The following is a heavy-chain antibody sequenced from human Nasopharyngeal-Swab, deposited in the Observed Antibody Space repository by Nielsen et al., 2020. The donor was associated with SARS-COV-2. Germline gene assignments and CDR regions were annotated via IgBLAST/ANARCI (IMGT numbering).Heavy chain of an antibody. V-gene: IGHV3-21*01. CDR1: GFTFSIYS. CDR3: ARLGTESYHYYSLDV. Sequence: GESLKISCAASGFTFSIYSMNWVRQAPGKGLEWVSSISSSNNYIYYGDSVKGRFTISRDNTKKSLYLQMNRLRAEDPAVYYCARLGTESYHYYSLDVWGQGTTVTVSS. J-gene: IGHJ6*02. D-gene: IGHD1-1*01. CDR2: ISSSNNYI.